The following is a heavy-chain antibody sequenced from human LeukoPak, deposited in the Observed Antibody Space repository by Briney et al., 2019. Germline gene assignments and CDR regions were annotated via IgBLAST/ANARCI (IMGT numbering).Heavy chain of an antibody. D-gene: IGHD3-22*01. Sequence: GGSLSLSCAASGFTFNSYDMTWVRQAPGNGLEWVSGMSGSGRSTYYADSVKGRFTISRDNSKNTLYLQMNSLRAEDTAVYYCAKAYYDSSGSHFDYWGQGTLVTVSS. J-gene: IGHJ4*02. CDR3: AKAYYDSSGSHFDY. CDR2: MSGSGRST. V-gene: IGHV3-23*01. CDR1: GFTFNSYD.